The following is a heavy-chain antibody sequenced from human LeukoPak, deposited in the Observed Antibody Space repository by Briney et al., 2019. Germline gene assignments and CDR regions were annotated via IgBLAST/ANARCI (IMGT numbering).Heavy chain of an antibody. CDR2: IYSGGKT. V-gene: IGHV3-53*01. CDR1: GFTFSSYA. J-gene: IGHJ4*02. Sequence: PGGSLRLSCAASGFTFSSYAMSWVRQAPGKGLEWVSVIYSGGKTYYADSVKGRFTISRDNSKNTLYLQMSSLRAEDTAVYYCAARWPTGYWGQGTLVTVSS. CDR3: AARWPTGY. D-gene: IGHD4-23*01.